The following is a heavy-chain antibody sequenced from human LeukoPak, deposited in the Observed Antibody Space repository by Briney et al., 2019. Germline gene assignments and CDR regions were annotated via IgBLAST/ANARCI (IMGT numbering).Heavy chain of an antibody. CDR2: ISGSGGST. Sequence: GGSLRLSCAASGFTFSSYAMSWVRQAPGKGLEWVSAISGSGGSTYYADSVKGRFTISRDNSKNTLYLQMNSLRAEDRAVYYCAKEVLEWLLPLGYFGYWGQGTLVTVSS. J-gene: IGHJ4*02. D-gene: IGHD3-3*01. CDR1: GFTFSSYA. CDR3: AKEVLEWLLPLGYFGY. V-gene: IGHV3-23*01.